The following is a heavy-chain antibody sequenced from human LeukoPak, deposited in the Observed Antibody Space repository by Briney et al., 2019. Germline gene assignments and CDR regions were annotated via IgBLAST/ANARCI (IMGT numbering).Heavy chain of an antibody. Sequence: SVKVSCKASGGTFSSYAISWVRQAPGQGLEWMGRIIPILGIANYAQKFQGRVTITADKSTSTAYMELSSLRSEETAVYYCARDRANVDTAMAPFGYWGQGTLVTVSS. V-gene: IGHV1-69*04. D-gene: IGHD5-18*01. CDR1: GGTFSSYA. CDR3: ARDRANVDTAMAPFGY. J-gene: IGHJ4*02. CDR2: IIPILGIA.